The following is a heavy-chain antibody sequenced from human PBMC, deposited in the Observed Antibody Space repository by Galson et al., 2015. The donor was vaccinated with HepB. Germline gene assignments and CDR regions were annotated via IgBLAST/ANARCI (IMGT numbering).Heavy chain of an antibody. Sequence: SLRLSCAASGFTFSNYWMSRVRQAPGKGLEWVANIKQDGSGKYYVDSVKGRFTISRDNTKNSLYLQMNSLRAEDTAVYYRARDLTVGSTLDYWGQGTLVTV. V-gene: IGHV3-7*01. J-gene: IGHJ4*02. CDR2: IKQDGSGK. CDR3: ARDLTVGSTLDY. CDR1: GFTFSNYW. D-gene: IGHD1-26*01.